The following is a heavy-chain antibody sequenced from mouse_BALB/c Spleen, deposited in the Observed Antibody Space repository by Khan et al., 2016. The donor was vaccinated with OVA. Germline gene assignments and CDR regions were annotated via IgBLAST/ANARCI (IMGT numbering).Heavy chain of an antibody. CDR3: AREAYRYDEYYFDY. Sequence: EVELVESGGGSVKPGGSLKLSCAVSGFTFSSYAMSWVRQTPEKRLAWVASISSGGSNYYPDSVKGRFTISRDNARNILYLQMSSLRSEDMAMYYCAREAYRYDEYYFDYWGQGTTLTVSS. D-gene: IGHD2-14*01. CDR2: ISSGGSN. CDR1: GFTFSSYA. V-gene: IGHV5-6-5*01. J-gene: IGHJ2*01.